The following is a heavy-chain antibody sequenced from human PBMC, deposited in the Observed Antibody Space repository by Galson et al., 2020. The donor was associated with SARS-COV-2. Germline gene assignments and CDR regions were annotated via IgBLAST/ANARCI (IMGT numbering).Heavy chain of an antibody. J-gene: IGHJ6*02. CDR2: FQPDENKT. D-gene: IGHD1-26*01. CDR1: GSALSKLS. V-gene: IGHV1-24*01. CDR3: ATKGGSGSYMSYYYSAMDV. Sequence: GESLKISCKVSGSALSKLSMHWVRQTPGQGLEWMGGFQPDENKTISAGKFQGRVTMIKDTTTDTAYMELSSLTSEDTALYFCATKGGSGSYMSYYYSAMDVWGQGTTVIVSS.